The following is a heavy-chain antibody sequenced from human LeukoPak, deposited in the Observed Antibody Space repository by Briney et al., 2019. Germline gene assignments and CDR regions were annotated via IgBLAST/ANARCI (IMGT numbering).Heavy chain of an antibody. CDR1: GYTFTSYY. Sequence: ASVKVSCKASGYTFTSYYMHWVRQAPGQGLEWMGIINPSGGSTSYAQKFQGRVTMTRDMSTSTVYMELSSLRSEDTAVYYCALMSNIAAAGTNYWGQGTLVPVSS. J-gene: IGHJ4*02. D-gene: IGHD6-13*01. CDR2: INPSGGST. CDR3: ALMSNIAAAGTNY. V-gene: IGHV1-46*01.